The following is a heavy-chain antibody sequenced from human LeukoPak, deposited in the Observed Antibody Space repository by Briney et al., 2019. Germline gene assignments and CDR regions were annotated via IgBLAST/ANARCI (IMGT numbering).Heavy chain of an antibody. CDR1: SGSFSGHY. J-gene: IGHJ5*02. CDR3: ARGDEDEGIAAAGDMNYFDP. D-gene: IGHD6-13*01. V-gene: IGHV4-34*01. Sequence: SETLSLTCAVYSGSFSGHYWSWIRQPPGKGLEWIGEINHSGSTNYNPSLKSRVTISVDTSKNQFSLTLYSVTAADTAVYYCARGDEDEGIAAAGDMNYFDPWGQGTLVTVSS. CDR2: INHSGST.